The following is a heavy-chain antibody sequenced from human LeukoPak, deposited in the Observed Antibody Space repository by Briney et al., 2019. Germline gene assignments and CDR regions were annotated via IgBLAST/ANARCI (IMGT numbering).Heavy chain of an antibody. V-gene: IGHV1-2*02. J-gene: IGHJ6*03. D-gene: IGHD3-3*01. CDR2: INPNSGGT. CDR3: ARDGFRAYYDFWSGYYYYMDV. CDR1: GYTFTGYY. Sequence: ASVKVSCKASGYTFTGYYMHWVRQAPGQGLEWMGWINPNSGGTNYAQKLQGRVTMTTDTSTSTAYMELRSLRSDDTAVYYCARDGFRAYYDFWSGYYYYMDVWGKGTTVTVSS.